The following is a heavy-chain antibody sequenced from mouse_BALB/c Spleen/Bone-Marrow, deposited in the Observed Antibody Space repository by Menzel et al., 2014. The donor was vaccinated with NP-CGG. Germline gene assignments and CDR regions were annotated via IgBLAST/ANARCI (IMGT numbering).Heavy chain of an antibody. Sequence: EVQGVESGAELVKPGASVKLSCTASGFNIKDTYMHWVKPRPEQGLEWIGRIDPANGNTKYDPKFQDKATITADTSSNTAYLQLSSLTSEDTAVYYCARWLLPYGLDYWGQGTSVTVSS. V-gene: IGHV14-3*02. CDR2: IDPANGNT. CDR3: ARWLLPYGLDY. J-gene: IGHJ4*01. D-gene: IGHD2-3*01. CDR1: GFNIKDTY.